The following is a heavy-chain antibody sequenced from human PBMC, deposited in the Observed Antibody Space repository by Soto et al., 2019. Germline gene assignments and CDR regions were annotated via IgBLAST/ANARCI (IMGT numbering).Heavy chain of an antibody. Sequence: QVQLVQSGAEVKKPGSSVKVSCKASGGTFSSYTISWVRQAPGQGLEWMGRIIPILGIANYAQKFQGRVTITADKSTSTAYMELSSLRSEDTAVYYCARDSASGYDWGSLGYWGQGTLVTVSS. J-gene: IGHJ4*02. CDR3: ARDSASGYDWGSLGY. V-gene: IGHV1-69*08. CDR2: IIPILGIA. D-gene: IGHD5-12*01. CDR1: GGTFSSYT.